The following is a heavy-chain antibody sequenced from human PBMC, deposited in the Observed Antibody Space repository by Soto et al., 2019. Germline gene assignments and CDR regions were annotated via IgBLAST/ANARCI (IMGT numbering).Heavy chain of an antibody. CDR2: IIPIFGTA. CDR1: GGTFSSYA. CDR3: AAGTTLDNRFDP. V-gene: IGHV1-69*06. D-gene: IGHD1-7*01. J-gene: IGHJ5*02. Sequence: ASVKVSCKASGGTFSSYAISWVRQAPGQGLEWMGGIIPIFGTANYAQKFQGRVTITADKSTSTAYMELSSLRSEDTAVYYCAAGTTLDNRFDPWGQGTLVTVSS.